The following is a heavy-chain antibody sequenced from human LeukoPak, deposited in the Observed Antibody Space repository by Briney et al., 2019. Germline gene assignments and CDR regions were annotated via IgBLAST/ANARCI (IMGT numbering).Heavy chain of an antibody. D-gene: IGHD3-10*01. CDR2: SDYSGST. CDR3: ARDGYYGSGKFDP. CDR1: GGSISSGGYY. J-gene: IGHJ5*02. Sequence: SQTLSLTCTVSGGSISSGGYYWSWIRQHPARGLGWIGYSDYSGSTYYNPSLKSRVTISVDTSKNQFSLKLSFVTAADTAVYYCARDGYYGSGKFDPWGQGTLVTVSS. V-gene: IGHV4-31*03.